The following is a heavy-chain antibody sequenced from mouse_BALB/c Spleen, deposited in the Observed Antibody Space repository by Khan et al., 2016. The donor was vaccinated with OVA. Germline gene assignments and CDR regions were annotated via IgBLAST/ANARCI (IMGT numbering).Heavy chain of an antibody. V-gene: IGHV5-6*01. J-gene: IGHJ3*01. Sequence: EVKLVESGGDLVKPGGSLKLSCAASGFTFSTYGMSWVRQTPDRRLEWVATVSTGGSYTYYPDSVKGRFTISRENAKNTLYLQMNSLKSDDKAIFYCTRLAYYYDSEGFAYWGQGTLVTVSA. CDR3: TRLAYYYDSEGFAY. CDR1: GFTFSTYG. D-gene: IGHD1-1*01. CDR2: VSTGGSYT.